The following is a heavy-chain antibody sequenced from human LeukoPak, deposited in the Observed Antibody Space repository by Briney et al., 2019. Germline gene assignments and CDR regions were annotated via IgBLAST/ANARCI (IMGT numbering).Heavy chain of an antibody. CDR3: ARDRRHLRGYFDL. Sequence: GGSLRLSCAASGFTFSSYSMNWVRQAPGKGLEWVSYISSSGSTIYYADTVKGRFTISRDNAKNSLYLQMNSLRAEDTAVYYCARDRRHLRGYFDLWGRGTLVTVSS. J-gene: IGHJ2*01. V-gene: IGHV3-48*04. CDR1: GFTFSSYS. CDR2: ISSSGSTI.